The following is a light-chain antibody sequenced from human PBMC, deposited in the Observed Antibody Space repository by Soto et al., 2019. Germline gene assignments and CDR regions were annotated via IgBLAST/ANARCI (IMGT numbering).Light chain of an antibody. J-gene: IGLJ2*01. CDR3: AAWDDSLNGHVV. V-gene: IGLV1-44*01. CDR2: SNN. Sequence: QSVLTQPPSASGAPGQRVTISCSGSSSNIGRNTVNWYQQLPGAAPKLLIYSNNQRPSGVPGRFSGSRSGTSASLAISGLQSEDEADYYCAAWDDSLNGHVVFGGGTKLTVL. CDR1: SSNIGRNT.